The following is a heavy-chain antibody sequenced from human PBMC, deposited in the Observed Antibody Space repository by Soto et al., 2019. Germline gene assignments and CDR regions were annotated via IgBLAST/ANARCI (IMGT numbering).Heavy chain of an antibody. D-gene: IGHD5-18*01. J-gene: IGHJ4*02. V-gene: IGHV4-59*01. CDR3: ARDNGYSYGYTLDH. CDR1: GHSISNYY. Sequence: SATLSLTCTVSGHSISNYYWTWIRQPPGKGLEWIGYIYYSGSTNYNPSLKSRVTISVDTSKNQFSLKLSSVTAADTAVYYCARDNGYSYGYTLDHWGQGTLVTVSS. CDR2: IYYSGST.